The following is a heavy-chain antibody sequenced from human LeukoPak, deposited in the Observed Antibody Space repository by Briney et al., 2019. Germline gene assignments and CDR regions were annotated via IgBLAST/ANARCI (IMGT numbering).Heavy chain of an antibody. D-gene: IGHD5-24*01. CDR1: GGTFSSYA. J-gene: IGHJ4*02. V-gene: IGHV1-69*04. CDR2: IIPILGIA. CDR3: AKGTGRDGYNLDY. Sequence: SVKVSCKASGGTFSSYAISWVRQAPGQGLEWMGRIIPILGIANYAQKFQGRVTITADKSTSTAYMELSSLRSEDTAVYYCAKGTGRDGYNLDYWGQGTLVTVSS.